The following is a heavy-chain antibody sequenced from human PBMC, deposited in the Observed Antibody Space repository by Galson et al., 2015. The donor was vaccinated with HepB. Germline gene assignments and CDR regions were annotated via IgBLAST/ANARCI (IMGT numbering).Heavy chain of an antibody. D-gene: IGHD3-3*01. J-gene: IGHJ4*02. CDR3: ARALREGGPRFLEWLLSHTFDY. CDR2: ISAYSGNT. V-gene: IGHV1-18*01. CDR1: GYTFTSYG. Sequence: SVKVSCKASGYTFTSYGISWVRQAPGQGLEWMGWISAYSGNTNYAQKLQGRVTMTTDTSTSTAYMELRSLRSDDTAVYYCARALREGGPRFLEWLLSHTFDYWGQGTLVTVSS.